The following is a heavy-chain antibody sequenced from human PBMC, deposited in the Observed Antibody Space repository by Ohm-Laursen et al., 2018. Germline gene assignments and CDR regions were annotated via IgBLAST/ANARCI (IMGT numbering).Heavy chain of an antibody. V-gene: IGHV1-46*01. D-gene: IGHD3-3*01. CDR2: IRFGSGST. J-gene: IGHJ6*02. CDR3: ARALMYYDFWSGYSYYYYYGMDV. Sequence: ASVKVSCKASGYTFTGYYIHWVRQAPGQGLEWIGIIRFGSGSTTYTQKIQDRATMTRNTSISTAYMELSSLRSEDTAVYYCARALMYYDFWSGYSYYYYYGMDVWGQGTTVTVSS. CDR1: GYTFTGYY.